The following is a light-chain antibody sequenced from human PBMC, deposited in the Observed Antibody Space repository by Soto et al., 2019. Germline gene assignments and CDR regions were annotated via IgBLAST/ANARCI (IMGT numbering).Light chain of an antibody. CDR2: GAS. CDR1: QSVASN. V-gene: IGKV3-15*01. J-gene: IGKJ2*01. CDR3: QQYHNWPPQYT. Sequence: EIGITQSPASMSVSPGDGVTLSCRASQSVASNVAWSQQKPGQGPRLLIHGASTRSVGVPARFSGSGSGTDFTLTITSLHPEDFAVYYCQQYHNWPPQYTFGQGTQLQIK.